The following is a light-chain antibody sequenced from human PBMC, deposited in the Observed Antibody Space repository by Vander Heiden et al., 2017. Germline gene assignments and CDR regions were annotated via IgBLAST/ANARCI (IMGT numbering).Light chain of an antibody. CDR2: NTN. J-gene: IGLJ3*02. CDR1: SGSVSTNYY. Sequence: QTVVTQEPSFSVSPEGTVTLTCGLSSGSVSTNYYPSWYQQTPGQAPRTLIYNTNTRSSGVPDRFSGSILGNKAALTIAGAQADDESDYYCVLYMGSGIWVFGGGTRLTVL. V-gene: IGLV8-61*01. CDR3: VLYMGSGIWV.